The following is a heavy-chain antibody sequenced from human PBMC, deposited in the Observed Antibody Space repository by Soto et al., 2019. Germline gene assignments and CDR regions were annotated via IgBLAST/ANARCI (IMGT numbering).Heavy chain of an antibody. V-gene: IGHV3-48*02. J-gene: IGHJ4*02. D-gene: IGHD2-15*01. CDR2: ISGSSSTI. CDR1: GFTFNTYS. CDR3: ARAPSILRDNFDY. Sequence: PGGSLRLSCAASGFTFNTYSMNWVRQAPGKGLEWVSYISGSSSTIFYADSVKGRFTISRDNAKNSLFLQMNSLRDDDTAVYYCARAPSILRDNFDYWAQGTLVTVSS.